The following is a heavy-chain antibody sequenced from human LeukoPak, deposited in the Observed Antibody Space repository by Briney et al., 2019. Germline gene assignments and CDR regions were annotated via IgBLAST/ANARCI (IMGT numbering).Heavy chain of an antibody. V-gene: IGHV3-21*01. CDR2: ISSSSSYI. CDR1: GFTFSSYS. J-gene: IGHJ6*02. CDR3: ARVVVEYYGMDV. D-gene: IGHD2-15*01. Sequence: PGGSLRLSCAASGFTFSSYSMTWVRQAPGKGLEWVSSISSSSSYIYYADSVKGRFTISRDNAKNSLYLQMNSLRAEDTAVYYCARVVVEYYGMDVWGQGTTVTVSS.